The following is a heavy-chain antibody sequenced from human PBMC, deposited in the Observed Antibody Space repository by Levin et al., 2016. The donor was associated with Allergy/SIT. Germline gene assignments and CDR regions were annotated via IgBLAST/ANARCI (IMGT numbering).Heavy chain of an antibody. CDR3: AKYGAVRGFDY. CDR2: IYYSGST. J-gene: IGHJ4*02. CDR1: GGSVSSAAYY. D-gene: IGHD3-16*01. Sequence: SETLSLTCTVSGGSVSSAAYYWSWIRQPPGKGLEWIGYIYYSGSTNYNPSLKSRLTISLDTSKNQFSLRLTSVTAADTAVYYCAKYGAVRGFDYWGQGTLVTVSS. V-gene: IGHV4-61*08.